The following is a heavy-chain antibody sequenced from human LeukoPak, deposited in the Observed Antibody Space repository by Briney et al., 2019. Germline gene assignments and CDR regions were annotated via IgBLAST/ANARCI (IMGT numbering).Heavy chain of an antibody. J-gene: IGHJ4*02. CDR3: AGHQTAYYYDSSGYLY. D-gene: IGHD3-22*01. CDR2: IIPIFGTA. CDR1: GYTFTSNY. Sequence: GASVKVSCKASGYTFTSNYIHWVRQAPGQGLEWMGGIIPIFGTANYAQKFQGRVTITADESTSTAYMELSSLRSEDTAVYYCAGHQTAYYYDSSGYLYWGQGTLVTVSS. V-gene: IGHV1-69*13.